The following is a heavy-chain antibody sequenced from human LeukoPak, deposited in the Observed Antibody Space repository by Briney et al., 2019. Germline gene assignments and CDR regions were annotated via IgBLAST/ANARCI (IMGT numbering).Heavy chain of an antibody. CDR2: TYYGSKGYN. J-gene: IGHJ6*02. V-gene: IGHV6-1*01. CDR3: AREEEGYNWNYVDAWVV. CDR1: GDIVSTNSAA. Sequence: SQTLSLTCAISGDIVSTNSAAWHWIRQSPSRGLWWLGRTYYGSKGYNDYAVSVKSRITINPDTSMNQFSLQLNSVTPEDTAVYYCAREEEGYNWNYVDAWVVWGQGTTVTVSS. D-gene: IGHD1-7*01.